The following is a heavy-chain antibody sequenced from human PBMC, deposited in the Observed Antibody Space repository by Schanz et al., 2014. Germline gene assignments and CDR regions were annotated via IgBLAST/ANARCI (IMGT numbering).Heavy chain of an antibody. CDR1: GFIFSSYG. CDR2: IWYDGSNK. V-gene: IGHV3-33*06. D-gene: IGHD2-2*01. Sequence: QVQLVESGGGVVQPGRSLRLSCAASGFIFSSYGLHWVRQAPGKGLEWVAFIWYDGSNKYYADSVKGRFTISRDNSKTTLSLQMNSLRAEDTAVYYCAKDLLYGAPMPLNHLDYWGQGTLVTVSS. J-gene: IGHJ4*02. CDR3: AKDLLYGAPMPLNHLDY.